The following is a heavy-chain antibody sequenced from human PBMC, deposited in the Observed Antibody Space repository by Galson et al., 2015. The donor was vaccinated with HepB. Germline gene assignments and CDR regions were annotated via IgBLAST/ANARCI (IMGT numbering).Heavy chain of an antibody. D-gene: IGHD3-22*01. CDR1: GGSISSSSYY. V-gene: IGHV4-39*01. Sequence: SETLSLTCTVSGGSISSSSYYWGWIRQPPGKGLEWIGSIYYIGNTYYNPSLRSRVTISVDTSKNQFSLKLSSVTAADTAVYYCARHFDALYYDSSGYLGDWGQGTLVTVSS. CDR2: IYYIGNT. CDR3: ARHFDALYYDSSGYLGD. J-gene: IGHJ4*02.